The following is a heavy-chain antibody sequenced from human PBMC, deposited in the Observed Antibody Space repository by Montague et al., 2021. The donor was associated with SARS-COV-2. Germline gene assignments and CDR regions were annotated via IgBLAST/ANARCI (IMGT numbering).Heavy chain of an antibody. CDR3: ARRGHNSGYDLFDFDY. J-gene: IGHJ4*02. CDR1: GFDFSNYW. CDR2: INRDGSYT. V-gene: IGHV3-74*01. D-gene: IGHD5-12*01. Sequence: SLRLSCAASGFDFSNYWMNWVRQAPGEGLVWVSHINRDGSYTNYEDSVKGRLTISRDNAKNTLHLQMNSLRVEDTAVYFCARRGHNSGYDLFDFDYWGQGTLVTVSS.